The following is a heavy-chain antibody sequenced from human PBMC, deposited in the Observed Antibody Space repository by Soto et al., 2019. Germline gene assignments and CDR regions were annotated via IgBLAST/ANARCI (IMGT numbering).Heavy chain of an antibody. J-gene: IGHJ6*02. D-gene: IGHD2-21*01. CDR1: GFTCSSYN. Sequence: PGGSLRLSCAASGFTCSSYNMNWVRQAPGKGLEWVSSISSSSSYIYYADSVKGRFTISRDNAKNSLYLQMNSLRAEDTAVYYCARYSSAPYYGMDVWGQGTTVTVSS. CDR2: ISSSSSYI. CDR3: ARYSSAPYYGMDV. V-gene: IGHV3-21*01.